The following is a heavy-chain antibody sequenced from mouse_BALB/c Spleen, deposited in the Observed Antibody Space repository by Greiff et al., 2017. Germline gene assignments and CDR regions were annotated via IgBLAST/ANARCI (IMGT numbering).Heavy chain of an antibody. D-gene: IGHD4-1*01. CDR3: ARQTQTGVYYYAMDY. V-gene: IGHV5-6*01. CDR1: GFTFSSYG. CDR2: ISSGGSYT. J-gene: IGHJ4*01. Sequence: EVKLVESGGDLVKPGGSLKLSCAASGFTFSSYGMSWVRQTPDKRLEWVATISSGGSYTYYPDSVKGRFTISRDNAKNTLYLQMSSLKSEDTAMYYCARQTQTGVYYYAMDYWGQGTSVTVSS.